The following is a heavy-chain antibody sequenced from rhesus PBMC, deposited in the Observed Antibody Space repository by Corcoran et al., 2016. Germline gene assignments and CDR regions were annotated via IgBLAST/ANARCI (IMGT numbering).Heavy chain of an antibody. CDR3: TTFGY. J-gene: IGHJ4*01. CDR2: ISSDGSKK. CDR1: GFNFRIYG. Sequence: EVQLVESGGGLVQSGGSLRLSCAASGFNFRIYGMHWVRQAPVKGLGWVAVISSDGSKKDYADSVKDRFTISRDNSKNILYLQINNLKLEDTAVYYGTTFGYWGQGVLVTVSS. D-gene: IGHD1-1*01. V-gene: IGHV3-54*02.